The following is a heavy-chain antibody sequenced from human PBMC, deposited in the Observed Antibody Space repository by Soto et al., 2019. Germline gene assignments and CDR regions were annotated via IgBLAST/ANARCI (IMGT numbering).Heavy chain of an antibody. J-gene: IGHJ5*02. V-gene: IGHV1-69*01. CDR3: ARVRGSPYYDFWSGWGWFDP. Sequence: QVQLVQSGAEVKKPGSSVKVSCKASGGTFSSYAISWVRQAPGQGLEWMGGIIPIFGTANYAQKFQGRVTITADESTSTAYMELSSLRSEDTAVYYCARVRGSPYYDFWSGWGWFDPWGQGTLVTVSS. CDR1: GGTFSSYA. CDR2: IIPIFGTA. D-gene: IGHD3-3*01.